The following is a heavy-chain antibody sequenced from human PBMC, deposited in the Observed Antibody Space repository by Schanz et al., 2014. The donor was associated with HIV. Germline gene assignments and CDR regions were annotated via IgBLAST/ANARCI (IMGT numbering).Heavy chain of an antibody. Sequence: EVQLVESGGVVVQPGGSLRLSCAASGFTFDDYTMHWVRQAPGKGLEWVSRINSDGSSTSYADSVKGRFTIFTDISDNTVHAQITSLRADDTAVYYCVRDRVGASARYVAFDIWGHGTMVTVSS. J-gene: IGHJ3*02. CDR1: GFTFDDYT. V-gene: IGHV3-43*01. CDR3: VRDRVGASARYVAFDI. CDR2: INSDGSST. D-gene: IGHD1-26*01.